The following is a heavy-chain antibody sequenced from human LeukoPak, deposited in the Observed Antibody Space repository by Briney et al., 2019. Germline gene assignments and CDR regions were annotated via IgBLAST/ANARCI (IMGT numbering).Heavy chain of an antibody. CDR2: ISENGDGR. J-gene: IGHJ4*02. CDR3: TKDRSASY. Sequence: PGGSLRLSCAASGFTFSNFAMTWVRQAPGKGLQWVSAISENGDGRYYAGSVKGRFTISRDNSRDMLYLQMNSLRAEDTALYYCTKDRSASYWGQGTLVTVSS. V-gene: IGHV3-23*01. CDR1: GFTFSNFA.